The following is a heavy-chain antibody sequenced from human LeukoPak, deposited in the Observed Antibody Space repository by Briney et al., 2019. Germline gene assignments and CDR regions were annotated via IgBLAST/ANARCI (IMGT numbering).Heavy chain of an antibody. V-gene: IGHV1-2*02. CDR3: ARDLFYSVSGTYYNVGRVFNY. Sequence: ASVKVSCKASGYTFTGYYMHWVRQAPGQGLEWMGWINPNSGGTNYAQKFQGRVTMTRDTSITTDYMEVSSLRSDDTAVYYCARDLFYSVSGTYYNVGRVFNYWGQGTLVTVSS. J-gene: IGHJ4*02. CDR2: INPNSGGT. CDR1: GYTFTGYY. D-gene: IGHD3-10*01.